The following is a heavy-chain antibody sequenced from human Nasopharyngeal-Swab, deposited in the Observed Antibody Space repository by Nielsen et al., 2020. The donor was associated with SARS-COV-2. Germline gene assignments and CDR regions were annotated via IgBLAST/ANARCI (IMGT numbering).Heavy chain of an antibody. D-gene: IGHD6-19*01. CDR2: IYYSGST. V-gene: IGHV4-59*01. Sequence: SETLSLTCAVYGGSFSGYYWSWIRQPPGKGLEWIGYIYYSGSTNYNPSLKSRVTISVDTSKNQFSLKLSSVTAADTAVYYCARAREIGNQWLVPFDYWGQGTLVTVSS. J-gene: IGHJ4*02. CDR1: GGSFSGYY. CDR3: ARAREIGNQWLVPFDY.